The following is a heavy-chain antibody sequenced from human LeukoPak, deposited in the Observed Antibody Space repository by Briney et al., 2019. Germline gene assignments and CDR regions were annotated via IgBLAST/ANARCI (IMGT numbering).Heavy chain of an antibody. CDR3: ARGSYGDSTYYGMDV. CDR1: GFTFSSYD. V-gene: IGHV3-13*01. CDR2: IGTAGDT. Sequence: GGSLRLSCAASGFTFSSYDMHWVRQATGKALEWVSAIGTAGDTYYPGSVKGRFTISRENAKNSLYLQMNSLRAGDTAVYYCARGSYGDSTYYGMDVWGQGTTVTVSS. D-gene: IGHD4-17*01. J-gene: IGHJ6*02.